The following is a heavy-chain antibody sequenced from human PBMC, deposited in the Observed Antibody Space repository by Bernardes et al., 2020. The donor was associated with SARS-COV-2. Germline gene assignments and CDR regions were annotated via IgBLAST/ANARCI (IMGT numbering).Heavy chain of an antibody. J-gene: IGHJ6*02. D-gene: IGHD3-16*01. CDR2: IWYDGSKK. V-gene: IGHV3-33*01. CDR3: ARGLHYEFVWGTYGNHGMDV. CDR1: GFTFSGYG. Sequence: GGSLRLSCEASGFTFSGYGMHWVRQAPGKGLEWVAVIWYDGSKKYFADSVKGRFIISRDNSKNTLYLQMNSLRAEDTAVYYCARGLHYEFVWGTYGNHGMDVWGQGTTVTVSS.